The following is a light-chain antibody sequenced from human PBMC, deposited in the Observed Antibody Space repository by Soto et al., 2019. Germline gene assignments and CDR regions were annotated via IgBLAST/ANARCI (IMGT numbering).Light chain of an antibody. CDR2: GAS. V-gene: IGKV3-20*01. J-gene: IGKJ1*01. CDR1: QSVDSSF. CDR3: QQYGSSVT. Sequence: EIVLTQSPGSLSLSPGERATLSCRASQSVDSSFFAWYQKKPGQAPRLLIYGASKRATGIPDRFSGSGSGTDFTITISRLEPEDFEVYYCQQYGSSVTFGQGTKVEIK.